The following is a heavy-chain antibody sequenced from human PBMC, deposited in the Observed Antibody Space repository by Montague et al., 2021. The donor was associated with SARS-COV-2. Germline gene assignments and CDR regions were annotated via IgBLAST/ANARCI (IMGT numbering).Heavy chain of an antibody. V-gene: IGHV4-59*13. J-gene: IGHJ4*02. CDR2: IYHSGST. CDR1: GGSISSYY. CDR3: ARERYGSGWSIDFDY. D-gene: IGHD6-19*01. Sequence: SETLSLTCTVSGGSISSYYWSWIRQPPGKGLEWIGYIYHSGSTNYNPSLKSRVTISVDTSKNQFSLKLSSVTAADTAVYYCARERYGSGWSIDFDYWGQGTLVTVSS.